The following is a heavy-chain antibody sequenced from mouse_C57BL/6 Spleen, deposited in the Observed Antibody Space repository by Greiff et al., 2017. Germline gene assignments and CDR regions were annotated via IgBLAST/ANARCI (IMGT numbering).Heavy chain of an antibody. V-gene: IGHV1-42*01. Sequence: VQLQQSGPELVKPGASVKISCKASGYSFTGYYMNWVKQSPGKSLEWIGEINPSTGGTTYNQKFKAKATLTVDKSSSTAYMQLKSLTSEDSAVYYCARLLSLYAMDYWGQGTSVTVSS. CDR2: INPSTGGT. D-gene: IGHD2-1*01. J-gene: IGHJ4*01. CDR3: ARLLSLYAMDY. CDR1: GYSFTGYY.